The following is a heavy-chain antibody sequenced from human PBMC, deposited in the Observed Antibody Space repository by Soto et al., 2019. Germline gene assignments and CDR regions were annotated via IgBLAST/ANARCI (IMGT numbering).Heavy chain of an antibody. CDR2: ISWNSDTI. J-gene: IGHJ4*02. CDR1: GFTVDDFA. V-gene: IGHV3-9*01. D-gene: IGHD4-17*01. Sequence: TLRLSWAASGFTVDDFAMHWVRQAPGRGLRCVRGISWNSDTIDDADSVKGRFTISRDNAQSCIFLQMSSLRPDDTALYYCANDMKWGGMTTIRYFDSWGQGNLVTVSS. CDR3: ANDMKWGGMTTIRYFDS.